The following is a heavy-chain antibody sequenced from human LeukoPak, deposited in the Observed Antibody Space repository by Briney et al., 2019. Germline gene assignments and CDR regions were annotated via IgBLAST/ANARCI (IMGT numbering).Heavy chain of an antibody. D-gene: IGHD2-21*02. CDR3: ARGGAYCGGDCYPEAFDI. V-gene: IGHV3-53*01. Sequence: GGSLRLPCSASGFTVSSNYMSWVRQAPGKGLEWVSVIYSGGSTYYADSVKGRFTISRDNSKNTLYLQMNSLRAEDTAVYYCARGGAYCGGDCYPEAFDIWGQGTMVTVSS. CDR1: GFTVSSNY. CDR2: IYSGGST. J-gene: IGHJ3*02.